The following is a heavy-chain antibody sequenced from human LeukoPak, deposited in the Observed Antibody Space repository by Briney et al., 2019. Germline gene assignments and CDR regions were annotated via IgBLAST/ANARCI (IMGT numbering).Heavy chain of an antibody. Sequence: KPSETLSLTCTVSGGSISSSSYYWGWIRQPPGKGLEWIGSIYYSGTTYYNPSLKSRVTISIDTSKNQFSLKLSSVTAADTAVYYCARIWRAAQQRGYYYYMDVWGKGTTVTVSS. CDR1: GGSISSSSYY. J-gene: IGHJ6*03. CDR2: IYYSGTT. D-gene: IGHD6-6*01. CDR3: ARIWRAAQQRGYYYYMDV. V-gene: IGHV4-39*07.